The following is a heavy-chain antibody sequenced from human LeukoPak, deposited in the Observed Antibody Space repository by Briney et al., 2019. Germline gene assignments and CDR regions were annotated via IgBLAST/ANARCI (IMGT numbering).Heavy chain of an antibody. CDR3: ARVIYSGWEGELSD. CDR1: GFTFSGYW. Sequence: GESLRLSCAASGFTFSGYWMHWVRQAPGKGLVWVSRINSDGSTTSYADSVMGRFTISRDNAKNTLYLQMNSLRAEDTAVYYCARVIYSGWEGELSDWGQGTLVTVS. V-gene: IGHV3-74*01. CDR2: INSDGSTT. J-gene: IGHJ4*02. D-gene: IGHD6-19*01.